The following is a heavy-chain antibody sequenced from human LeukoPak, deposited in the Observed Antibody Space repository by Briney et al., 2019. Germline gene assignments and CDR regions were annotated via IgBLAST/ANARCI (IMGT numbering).Heavy chain of an antibody. D-gene: IGHD2-8*01. Sequence: PSETLPLTCTVSGGSISSYYWSWIRQPPGKGLEWIGYIYYSGSTNYNPSLKSRVTISVDTSKNQFSLKLSSVTAADTAVYYCARTGSYCTNGVCYTVFDYWGQGTLVTVSS. CDR2: IYYSGST. J-gene: IGHJ4*02. CDR1: GGSISSYY. V-gene: IGHV4-59*01. CDR3: ARTGSYCTNGVCYTVFDY.